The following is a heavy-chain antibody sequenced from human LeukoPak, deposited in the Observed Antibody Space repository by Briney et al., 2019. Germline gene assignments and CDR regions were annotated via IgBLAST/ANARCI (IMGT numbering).Heavy chain of an antibody. D-gene: IGHD3-10*01. Sequence: SETPSLTCTVSGGSISNHYWSWIRQPPGKGLEWIANIRYSGNTHYNPSLRSRVTISIDTSKAQFSLQVNSVTAADTAVYYCARDPSYYYGSGSWYGMDVWGQGTTVTVSS. V-gene: IGHV4-59*11. CDR3: ARDPSYYYGSGSWYGMDV. CDR1: GGSISNHY. J-gene: IGHJ6*02. CDR2: IRYSGNT.